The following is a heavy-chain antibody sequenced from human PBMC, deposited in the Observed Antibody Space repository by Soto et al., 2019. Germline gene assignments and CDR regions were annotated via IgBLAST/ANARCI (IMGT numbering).Heavy chain of an antibody. CDR2: ITPMFGTP. Sequence: SVKVSCKASGGTFSRYTITWVRQAPGQGLEWMGGITPMFGTPNYAQKFRGRVTITADESTSTAYMELSSLRSEDTAMYYCARDGTLYDSSAYYYLYWGQGXLVTVYS. V-gene: IGHV1-69*13. D-gene: IGHD3-22*01. CDR1: GGTFSRYT. CDR3: ARDGTLYDSSAYYYLY. J-gene: IGHJ4*02.